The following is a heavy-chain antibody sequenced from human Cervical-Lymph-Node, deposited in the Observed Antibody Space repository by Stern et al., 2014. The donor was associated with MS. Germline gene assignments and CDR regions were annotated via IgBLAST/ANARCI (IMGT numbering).Heavy chain of an antibody. CDR1: GGTFSSYA. D-gene: IGHD2-2*02. CDR3: ARNGGYCSSTSCYTHYYYGMDV. V-gene: IGHV1-69*01. CDR2: IIPIFGTA. J-gene: IGHJ6*02. Sequence: VQLVESGAEVKKPGSSVKVSCKASGGTFSSYAISWVRQAPGQGLEWMGGIIPIFGTANYAQKLQGSVTITADESTSTAYMELSSLRSEDAAVYYCARNGGYCSSTSCYTHYYYGMDVWGQGTTVTVSS.